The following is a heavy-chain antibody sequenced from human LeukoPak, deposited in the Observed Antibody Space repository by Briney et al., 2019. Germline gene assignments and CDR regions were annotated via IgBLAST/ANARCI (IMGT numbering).Heavy chain of an antibody. V-gene: IGHV3-21*01. CDR2: ISSSSSSYI. J-gene: IGHJ4*02. CDR3: ARDPAEYDFWSGYHDY. D-gene: IGHD3/OR15-3a*01. CDR1: GFTFSSYS. Sequence: KPGGSLRLSCAASGFTFSSYSMNRVRQAPGKGLEWVSSISSSSSSYIYYADSVKGRFTISRDNAKNSLYLQMNSLRAEDTAVYYCARDPAEYDFWSGYHDYWGQGTLVTVSS.